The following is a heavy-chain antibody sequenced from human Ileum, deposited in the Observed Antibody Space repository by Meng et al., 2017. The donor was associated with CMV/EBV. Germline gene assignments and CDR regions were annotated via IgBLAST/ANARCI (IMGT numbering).Heavy chain of an antibody. V-gene: IGHV3-74*01. D-gene: IGHD3-9*01. Sequence: GGSLRLSCVGSGFTLTGYWMHWVRQTPGRGLESLSCIRSDGGFADYADSVKGRFIISRDNAKNTLYLQMDSLGADDTAVYYCARGTIDWKGVDYWGQGTSVTVSS. CDR1: GFTLTGYW. J-gene: IGHJ4*02. CDR3: ARGTIDWKGVDY. CDR2: IRSDGGFA.